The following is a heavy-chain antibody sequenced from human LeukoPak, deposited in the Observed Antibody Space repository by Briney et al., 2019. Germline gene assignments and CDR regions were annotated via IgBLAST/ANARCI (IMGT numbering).Heavy chain of an antibody. Sequence: SETLSLTCTVSGGSISSSSYYWGWIRQPPGTGLEWIGSIYYSGSTYYNPSLKSRVTISVDTSKNQFSLKLSSVTAPDTAVYYCARGDSGSYYPYYYYMDVWGKGTTVTVSS. J-gene: IGHJ6*03. CDR3: ARGDSGSYYPYYYYMDV. CDR1: GGSISSSSYY. D-gene: IGHD1-26*01. V-gene: IGHV4-39*07. CDR2: IYYSGST.